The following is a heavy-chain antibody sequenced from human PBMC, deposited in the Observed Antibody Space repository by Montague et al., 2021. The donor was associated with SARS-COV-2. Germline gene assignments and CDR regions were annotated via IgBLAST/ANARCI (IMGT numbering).Heavy chain of an antibody. CDR3: ARTYYDILTGRDYGMDV. CDR1: GFSLSTSGMC. V-gene: IGHV2-70*11. J-gene: IGHJ6*02. CDR2: IDWDDDK. D-gene: IGHD3-9*01. Sequence: PALVKPTQTLTLTCTFSGFSLSTSGMCVSWIRQPPGKALEWLARIDWDDDKYYSTSLKTRLTISKDTSKNQVVLTMTNMDPVDTATYYCARTYYDILTGRDYGMDVWGQGTTDTVSS.